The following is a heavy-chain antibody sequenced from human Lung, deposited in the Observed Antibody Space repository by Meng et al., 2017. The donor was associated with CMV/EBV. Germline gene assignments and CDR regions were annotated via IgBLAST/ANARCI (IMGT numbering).Heavy chain of an antibody. D-gene: IGHD6-13*01. CDR3: ARDGAAGPANYYYYYGMDV. CDR1: GGXISSSNW. Sequence: SXTXSLXCAVSGGXISSSNWWSWVRQPPGKGLEWIGEIYHSGSTNFNPSLKSRVTISVDKSKNQFSLKLSSVTAADTAVYYCARDGAAGPANYYYYYGMDVXGQGXTVTVSS. J-gene: IGHJ6*02. V-gene: IGHV4-4*02. CDR2: IYHSGST.